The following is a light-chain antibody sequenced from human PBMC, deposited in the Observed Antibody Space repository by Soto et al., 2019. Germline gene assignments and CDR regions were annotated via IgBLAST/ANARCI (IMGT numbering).Light chain of an antibody. J-gene: IGKJ2*01. CDR3: QQYNNWPYT. V-gene: IGKV3D-15*01. CDR1: QSVRSN. CDR2: GAS. Sequence: ELVMTQSPVTLSVSPGERAALSCRASQSVRSNVAWYQQRPGQARRLLIYGASTRATGIPARFSGSGSATEFTLTISSLQSEDFAVYYCQQYNNWPYTFGQGTKLEIK.